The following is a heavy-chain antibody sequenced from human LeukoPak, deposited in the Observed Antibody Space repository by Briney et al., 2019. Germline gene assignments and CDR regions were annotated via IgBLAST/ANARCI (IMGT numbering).Heavy chain of an antibody. CDR1: GYTFTSYD. Sequence: ASVKVSCKASGYTFTSYDINWVRQATGQGLEWMGWMNPNSGNTGYAQKFQGRVTMTRNTSISTAYMELSSLRSEDTAVYYCARGLWGGNCIGGSCLGFDPWGQGTLVTVSS. J-gene: IGHJ5*02. V-gene: IGHV1-8*01. D-gene: IGHD2-15*01. CDR2: MNPNSGNT. CDR3: ARGLWGGNCIGGSCLGFDP.